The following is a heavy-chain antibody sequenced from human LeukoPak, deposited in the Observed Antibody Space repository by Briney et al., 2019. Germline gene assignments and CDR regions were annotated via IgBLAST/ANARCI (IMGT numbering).Heavy chain of an antibody. D-gene: IGHD6-19*01. Sequence: GGSLRLSCAASGFTFSDYYMSWLRQAPGKGLEWVSYITSSGTSIYYTDSVKGRFTISRDNTKNSLYLQMNSLRAEDTAVYYCARGQGAVSVPFAYWGQGTLVTVPS. CDR3: ARGQGAVSVPFAY. CDR2: ITSSGTSI. J-gene: IGHJ4*02. CDR1: GFTFSDYY. V-gene: IGHV3-11*01.